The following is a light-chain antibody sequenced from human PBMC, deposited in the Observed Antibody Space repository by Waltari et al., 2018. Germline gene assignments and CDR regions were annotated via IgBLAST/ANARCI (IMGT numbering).Light chain of an antibody. CDR2: EVT. V-gene: IGLV2-23*02. Sequence: QSGLTQPASVSGSPGQSITISCTGTSRYVGIYNLFPWDQQYPGKAPKLMVYEVTKRASGVSDRFSGSKSGNTASLTIYGLQSEDEADYYCCSYAGFGIYVFGTGTKVTVL. CDR3: CSYAGFGIYV. CDR1: SRYVGIYNL. J-gene: IGLJ1*01.